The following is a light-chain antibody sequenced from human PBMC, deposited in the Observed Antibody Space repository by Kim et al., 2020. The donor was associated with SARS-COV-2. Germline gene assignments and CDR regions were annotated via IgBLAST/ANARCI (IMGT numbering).Light chain of an antibody. CDR1: QRVISRY. Sequence: LPAGERVTPPVRTSQRVISRYLAWYRDKPGQAPRLLIYAASTRATGIPDRFKGGGSGTDFTLTIARLEPEDFGVYYCQQYGSSPLTFGGGTKLEI. V-gene: IGKV3-20*01. CDR2: AAS. CDR3: QQYGSSPLT. J-gene: IGKJ4*01.